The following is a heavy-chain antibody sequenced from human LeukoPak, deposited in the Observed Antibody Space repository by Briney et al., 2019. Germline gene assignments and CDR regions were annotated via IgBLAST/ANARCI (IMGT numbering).Heavy chain of an antibody. CDR2: IYYSGST. CDR1: GGSFSGYY. Sequence: PSETLSLTCAVYGGSFSGYYWSWIRQPPGKGLEWIGYIYYSGSTYYNPSLKSRVTISVDTSKNQFSLKLSSVTAADTAVYYCARDRDYYDSSLDYWGQGTLVTVSS. J-gene: IGHJ4*02. D-gene: IGHD3-22*01. V-gene: IGHV4-34*09. CDR3: ARDRDYYDSSLDY.